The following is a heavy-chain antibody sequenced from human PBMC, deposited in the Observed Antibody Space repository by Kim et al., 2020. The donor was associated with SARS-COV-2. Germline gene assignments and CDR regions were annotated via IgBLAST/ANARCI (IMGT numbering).Heavy chain of an antibody. J-gene: IGHJ6*02. V-gene: IGHV1-69*04. CDR1: GGTFSSYA. CDR2: IIPILGIA. CDR3: ARVMTTVTTDYYYGMDV. Sequence: SVKVSCKASGGTFSSYAISWVRQAPGQGLEWMGRIIPILGIANYAQKFQGRVTITADKSTSTAYMELSSLRSEDTAVYYCARVMTTVTTDYYYGMDVWGQGTTVTVSS. D-gene: IGHD4-17*01.